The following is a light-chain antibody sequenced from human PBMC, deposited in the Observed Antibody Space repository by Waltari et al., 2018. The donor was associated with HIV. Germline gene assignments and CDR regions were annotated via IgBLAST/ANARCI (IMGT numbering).Light chain of an antibody. CDR2: DVS. J-gene: IGLJ2*01. CDR1: SSDAGGYES. V-gene: IGLV2-14*03. Sequence: QSALTQPASVSGSPGTSITISCTGTSSDAGGYESVSWYQQHPGKAPKLMIFDVSNRPSGVSNRFSGSKSGNTASLTISGLQAEDEADYYCSSYTSSSALDVVFGGGTKLTVL. CDR3: SSYTSSSALDVV.